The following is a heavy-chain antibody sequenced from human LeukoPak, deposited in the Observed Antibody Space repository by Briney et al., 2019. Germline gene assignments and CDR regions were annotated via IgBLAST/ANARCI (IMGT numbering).Heavy chain of an antibody. V-gene: IGHV4-59*08. J-gene: IGHJ4*02. CDR3: ARHDVVPVIRRGFDF. CDR2: IFYSRTT. Sequence: SETLSLTCTVSGGSVSGYYWSWIRRPPGRGLEWTGYIFYSRTTLYSPSLKSRVTMSVDTSENQFSLKLSSVTAADTAVYYCARHDVVPVIRRGFDFWGQGILVTVSS. D-gene: IGHD2-21*02. CDR1: GGSVSGYY.